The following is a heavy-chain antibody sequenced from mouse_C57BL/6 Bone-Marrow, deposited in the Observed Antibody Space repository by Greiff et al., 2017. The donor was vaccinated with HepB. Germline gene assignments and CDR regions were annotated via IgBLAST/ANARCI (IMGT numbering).Heavy chain of an antibody. CDR3: ARGGTAQATDHAMDY. CDR1: GFSLTSYG. CDR2: IWSDGST. V-gene: IGHV2-6*03. D-gene: IGHD3-2*02. J-gene: IGHJ4*01. Sequence: VQVVESGPGLVAPSQSLSITCTVSGFSLTSYGVHWVRQPPGKGLEWLVVIWSDGSTTYNSALKSRLSISKDNSKSQVFLKMNSLQTDDTAMYYCARGGTAQATDHAMDYWGQGTSVTVSS.